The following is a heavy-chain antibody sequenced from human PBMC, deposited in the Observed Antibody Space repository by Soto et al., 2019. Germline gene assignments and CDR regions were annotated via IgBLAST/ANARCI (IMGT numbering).Heavy chain of an antibody. J-gene: IGHJ6*02. V-gene: IGHV1-18*01. CDR1: GYRFIDYG. CDR3: AREGYYSGSGTYSPPRYYGMDA. Sequence: ASVKVSCKASGYRFIDYGITLVRQAPGQGLEWMGWISDYNGNTHYGKKFQGRVTMTTDTSTRTAYMELKSLRSDDTAVYFCAREGYYSGSGTYSPPRYYGMDAWGQGTTVTVSS. D-gene: IGHD3-10*01. CDR2: ISDYNGNT.